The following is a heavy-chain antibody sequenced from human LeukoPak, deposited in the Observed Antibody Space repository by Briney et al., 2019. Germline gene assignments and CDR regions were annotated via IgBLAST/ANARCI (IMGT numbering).Heavy chain of an antibody. D-gene: IGHD2-15*01. CDR1: GYTFTSYG. CDR2: ITAYNGNT. CDR3: ARVVVVAATEDPYYFDY. Sequence: GASVKVSCQASGYTFTSYGISWVRQAPRQGLEWMGWITAYNGNTNYAQKLQGKVTMTTDTSTSTAYMELRSLRSDDTAVYYCARVVVVAATEDPYYFDYWGQGTLVTVSS. V-gene: IGHV1-18*01. J-gene: IGHJ4*02.